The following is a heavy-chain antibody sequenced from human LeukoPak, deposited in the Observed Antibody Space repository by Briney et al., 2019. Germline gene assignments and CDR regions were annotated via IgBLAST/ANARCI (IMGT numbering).Heavy chain of an antibody. J-gene: IGHJ4*02. CDR1: GGSLSSHY. D-gene: IGHD2-2*01. V-gene: IGHV4-59*11. CDR2: IHDTGST. Sequence: SETLSLTCSVSGGSLSSHYWSWIRQPPGKGLELIGHIHDTGSTFYNPSPRGRVTISLDTSNNQFSLKLTSMTAADTAVYYCARFSSGCSASSCYLTYWGQGTLVTVS. CDR3: ARFSSGCSASSCYLTY.